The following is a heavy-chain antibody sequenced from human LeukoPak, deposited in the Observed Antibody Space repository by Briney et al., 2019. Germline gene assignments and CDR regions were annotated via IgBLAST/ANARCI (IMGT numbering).Heavy chain of an antibody. CDR1: GFTFSSYA. D-gene: IGHD6-13*01. CDR2: ISYDGSNK. Sequence: PGGSLRLSCAASGFTFSSYAMHWVRQAPGKGLEWVAVISYDGSNKYYADSVKGRFTISRDNSKNTLYLQMNSLRAEDTAVYYCARPAAAEYYFDYWGQGTLVTVSS. CDR3: ARPAAAEYYFDY. V-gene: IGHV3-30-3*01. J-gene: IGHJ4*02.